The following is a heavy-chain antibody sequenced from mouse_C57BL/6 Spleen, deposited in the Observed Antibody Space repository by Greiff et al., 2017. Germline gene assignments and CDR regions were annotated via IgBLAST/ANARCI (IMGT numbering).Heavy chain of an antibody. CDR2: ISCRGST. D-gene: IGHD2-2*01. CDR3: ARGYGYDGYYYAMDD. CDR1: GYSITSGYD. J-gene: IGHJ4*01. V-gene: IGHV3-1*01. Sequence: VQLKQSGPGMVKPSQSLSLTCTVTGYSITSGYDWHCIRHFPGNKLEWMGYISCRGSTNYNPSLNRRISITHDTSTNHFFLKLNSVTTEDTATYYCARGYGYDGYYYAMDDWGPGTSGTVSS.